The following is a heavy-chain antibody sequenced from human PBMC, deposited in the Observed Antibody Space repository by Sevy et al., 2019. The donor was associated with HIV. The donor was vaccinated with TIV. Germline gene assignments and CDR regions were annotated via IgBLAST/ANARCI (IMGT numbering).Heavy chain of an antibody. J-gene: IGHJ6*02. CDR1: GFALRSYT. CDR2: IHSGGKI. V-gene: IGHV3-53*01. D-gene: IGHD2-15*01. Sequence: GGSLRLSCGVSGFALRSYTMNWVRQAPGKGLEWVSVIHSGGKISYADSVQGRFTISRDNSKNTLYLQMNSLRAEDTAVYYFAREDIVLGEDNYYGIDVWGQGTTVTVSS. CDR3: AREDIVLGEDNYYGIDV.